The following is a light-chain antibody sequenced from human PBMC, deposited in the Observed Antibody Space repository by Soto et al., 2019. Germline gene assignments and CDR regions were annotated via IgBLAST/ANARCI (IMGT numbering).Light chain of an antibody. CDR2: GAS. J-gene: IGKJ1*01. V-gene: IGKV3-11*01. Sequence: EIVMTQSPATLSVSPGERATLSCRASQTVIRNLAWYQQKPGQTPRLLIFGASTRATGIPARFSGSGSGTDFTLTISGLEPEDFAVYYCQQRSNWPTFGQGTKVDIK. CDR1: QTVIRN. CDR3: QQRSNWPT.